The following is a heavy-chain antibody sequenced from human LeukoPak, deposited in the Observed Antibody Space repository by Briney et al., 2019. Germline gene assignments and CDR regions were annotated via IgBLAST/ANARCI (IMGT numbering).Heavy chain of an antibody. Sequence: GGSLRLSCAASGFTFSSYSMNWVRQAPGKGLEWVSSISSSSSYIYYADSVKGRFTISRDNAENTLYLQMNSLRAEDTAVYYCAKAGNCRFDDWGQGTLVTVSS. CDR1: GFTFSSYS. D-gene: IGHD4-23*01. CDR2: ISSSSSYI. J-gene: IGHJ4*02. V-gene: IGHV3-21*01. CDR3: AKAGNCRFDD.